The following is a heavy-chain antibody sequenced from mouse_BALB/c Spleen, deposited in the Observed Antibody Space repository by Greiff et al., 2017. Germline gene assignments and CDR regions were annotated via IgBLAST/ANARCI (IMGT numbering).Heavy chain of an antibody. CDR3: ARGYYGNYFFMDY. CDR1: GYAFTNYW. V-gene: IGHV1-63*01. D-gene: IGHD2-1*01. J-gene: IGHJ4*01. CDR2: IYPGSGNT. Sequence: VKLMESGAELVRPGTSVKISCKASGYAFTNYWLGWVKQRPGHGLEWIGDIYPGSGNTYYNEKFKGKATLTADKSSSTAYMQLSSLTSEDSAVYFCARGYYGNYFFMDYWGQGTSVTVSS.